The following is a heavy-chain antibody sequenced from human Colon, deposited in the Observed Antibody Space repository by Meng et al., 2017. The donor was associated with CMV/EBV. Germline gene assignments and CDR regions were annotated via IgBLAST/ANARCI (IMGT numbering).Heavy chain of an antibody. Sequence: SETLSLTCAVYGGSFSGYYWSRIRQPPGKGLEWIGEINHSGSTNYNPSLKSRVTISVDTSKNQFSLKLSSVTAADTAVYYCARVGKKWQQLVKGFKEPFDYWGQGTLVTVSS. D-gene: IGHD6-13*01. CDR1: GGSFSGYY. CDR2: INHSGST. V-gene: IGHV4-34*01. CDR3: ARVGKKWQQLVKGFKEPFDY. J-gene: IGHJ4*02.